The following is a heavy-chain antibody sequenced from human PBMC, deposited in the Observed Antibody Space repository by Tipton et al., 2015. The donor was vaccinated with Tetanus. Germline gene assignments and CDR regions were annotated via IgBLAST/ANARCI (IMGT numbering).Heavy chain of an antibody. CDR3: ARLGGIQRHFDR. CDR2: INPNGGGT. CDR1: GYTLIDYF. Sequence: QSGAEVKKPGASVKVSCKASGYTLIDYFIHWVRQSPGQGLEWVGWINPNGGGTRYAQNVKGRVTMTRDTSTSTVYMELKRLMYNDTAVYCCARLGGIQRHFDRWGPGTLVTVSP. J-gene: IGHJ2*01. D-gene: IGHD6-25*01. V-gene: IGHV1-2*02.